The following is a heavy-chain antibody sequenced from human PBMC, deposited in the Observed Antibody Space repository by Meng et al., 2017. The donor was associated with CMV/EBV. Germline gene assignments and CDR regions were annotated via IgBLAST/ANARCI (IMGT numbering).Heavy chain of an antibody. Sequence: SETLSLTFAVYGGSFSGYYWSWIRQPPGKGLEWIGEINHSGSTNYNPSLKSRVTISVDTSKNQFSLKLSSVTAADTAVYYCARGFSHPRYCSSTSCYPADYYYSMDVWGQGTTVTVSS. V-gene: IGHV4-34*01. CDR3: ARGFSHPRYCSSTSCYPADYYYSMDV. CDR1: GGSFSGYY. CDR2: INHSGST. D-gene: IGHD2-2*01. J-gene: IGHJ6*02.